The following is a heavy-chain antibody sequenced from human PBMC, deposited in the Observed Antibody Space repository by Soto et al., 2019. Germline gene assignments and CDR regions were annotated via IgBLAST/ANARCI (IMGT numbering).Heavy chain of an antibody. D-gene: IGHD5-18*01. J-gene: IGHJ4*02. Sequence: QVQLVESGGGVVQPGRSLRLSCAASGFTFSSYAMHWVRQAPGKGLEWVAVISYDGSNKYYADSVKGRFTISRDNSKNTLYLQMNRLRAEDTAVYYCARRTGYSYGYVGGYFDYWGQGTLVTVSS. CDR1: GFTFSSYA. CDR3: ARRTGYSYGYVGGYFDY. CDR2: ISYDGSNK. V-gene: IGHV3-30-3*01.